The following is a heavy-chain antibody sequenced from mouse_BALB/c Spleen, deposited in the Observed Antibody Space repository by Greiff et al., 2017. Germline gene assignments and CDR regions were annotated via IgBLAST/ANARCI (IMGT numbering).Heavy chain of an antibody. CDR2: ISSGGSYT. CDR1: GFTFSSYT. D-gene: IGHD2-3*01. Sequence: EVHLVESGGGLVKPGGSLKLSCAASGFTFSSYTMSWVRQTPEKRLEWVATISSGGSYTYYPDSVKGRFTISRDNAKNTLYLQMSSLKSEDTAMYYCTREYDNFDYWGQGTTLTVSS. J-gene: IGHJ2*01. V-gene: IGHV5-6-4*01. CDR3: TREYDNFDY.